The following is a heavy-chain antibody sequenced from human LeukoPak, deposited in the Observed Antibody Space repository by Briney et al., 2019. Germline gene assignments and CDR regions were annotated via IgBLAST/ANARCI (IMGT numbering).Heavy chain of an antibody. CDR1: GFTFRSSA. D-gene: IGHD6-19*01. V-gene: IGHV3-30*04. CDR3: ARDLGLAVASSWGGLDY. Sequence: GGSLRLSCSASGFTFRSSAMHWVRQAPGKGLEWVAVISYDGVNTYFADSVKGRFTISRDNSKNTLFLQMSSLRHEGTAVYFCARDLGLAVASSWGGLDYWGQGTLVTVSS. CDR2: ISYDGVNT. J-gene: IGHJ4*02.